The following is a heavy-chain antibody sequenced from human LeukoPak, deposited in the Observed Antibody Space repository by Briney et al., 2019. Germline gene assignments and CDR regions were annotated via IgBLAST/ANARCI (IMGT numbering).Heavy chain of an antibody. D-gene: IGHD3-16*01. CDR1: GASLSSSY. CDR3: ARDPAVGANGDYYNYGMDV. CDR2: IYSSGST. Sequence: SETLSLTCTVSGASLSSSYSSWIRQPAGKGLEWIGRIYSSGSTSYNPSLKSRVTISLDMSKNQFSLRLSSVTAADTAIYFCARDPAVGANGDYYNYGMDVWGQGTTVLVSS. J-gene: IGHJ6*02. V-gene: IGHV4-4*07.